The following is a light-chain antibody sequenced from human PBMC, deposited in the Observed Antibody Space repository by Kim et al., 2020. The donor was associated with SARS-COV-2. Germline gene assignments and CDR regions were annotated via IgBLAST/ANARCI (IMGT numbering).Light chain of an antibody. CDR2: SNN. Sequence: QSVLSQPPSASGTPGQSVTISCSGSSSNIGGNTVSWYQQLPGTAPKLVIYSNNQRPSGVPDRFSGSKSRTSASLAISGLQSDDEADYYCATWDDCLNGKWVFGGGTKLTVL. V-gene: IGLV1-44*01. J-gene: IGLJ3*02. CDR3: ATWDDCLNGKWV. CDR1: SSNIGGNT.